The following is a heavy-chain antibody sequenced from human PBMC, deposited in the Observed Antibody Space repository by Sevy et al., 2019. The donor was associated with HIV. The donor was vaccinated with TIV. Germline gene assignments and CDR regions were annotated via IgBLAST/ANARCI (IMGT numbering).Heavy chain of an antibody. CDR3: ARVPLYDDPWYCDH. V-gene: IGHV3-48*01. CDR1: GFSFSTYS. D-gene: IGHD2-15*01. CDR2: ISGTSQTI. J-gene: IGHJ4*02. Sequence: GGSLRLSCGAAGFSFSTYSLNWVRQAPGKGLVWISYISGTSQTIYYADSVKGRFTISRDNAKNSLYLQMNSLGAEDTAIYYCARVPLYDDPWYCDHWGQGSLVTVSS.